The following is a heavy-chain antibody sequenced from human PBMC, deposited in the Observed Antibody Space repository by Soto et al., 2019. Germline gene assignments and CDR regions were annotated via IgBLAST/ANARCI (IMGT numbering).Heavy chain of an antibody. D-gene: IGHD1-7*01. CDR1: GFTVSSNY. CDR2: IYSGGST. Sequence: LRLSCAASGFTVSSNYMSWVRQAPGKGLEWVSVIYSGGSTYYADSVKGRFTISRDNSKNTLYLQMNSLRAEDTAVYYCARARYNWNYDGDAFDIWGQGTMVTVSS. CDR3: ARARYNWNYDGDAFDI. V-gene: IGHV3-53*01. J-gene: IGHJ3*02.